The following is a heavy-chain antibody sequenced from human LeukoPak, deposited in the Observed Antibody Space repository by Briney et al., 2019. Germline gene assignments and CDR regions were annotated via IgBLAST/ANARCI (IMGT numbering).Heavy chain of an antibody. CDR2: VHSSVST. Sequence: SETLSLTCTVSGGSISSFFWSWIRQPPGKGLEWIGYVHSSVSTKYNPSLKSRFIISVDMSKNQFSLKLRSVSVADTAVYYCARLAPGNYDILTGDPKVVFDYWGQGALVTVSS. J-gene: IGHJ4*02. CDR3: ARLAPGNYDILTGDPKVVFDY. CDR1: GGSISSFF. V-gene: IGHV4-59*01. D-gene: IGHD3-9*01.